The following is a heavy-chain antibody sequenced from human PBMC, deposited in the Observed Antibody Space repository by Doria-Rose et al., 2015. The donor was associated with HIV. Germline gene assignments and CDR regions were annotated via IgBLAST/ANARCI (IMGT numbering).Heavy chain of an antibody. J-gene: IGHJ4*02. V-gene: IGHV4-34*01. CDR1: GGSFSDHY. D-gene: IGHD3-10*01. Sequence: TLSLTCAVYGGSFSDHYWSWIRQPPGKGLEWIGEINDTGSANYNPSLKSRVTISVDTSKNQFSLKVSSVTAADAAVYYCARVPDNYITSPFDYWGQGKLVTVSS. CDR3: ARVPDNYITSPFDY. CDR2: INDTGSA.